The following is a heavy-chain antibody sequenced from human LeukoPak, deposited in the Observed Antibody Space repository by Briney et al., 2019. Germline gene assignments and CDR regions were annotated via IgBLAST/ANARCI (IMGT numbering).Heavy chain of an antibody. D-gene: IGHD5-24*01. CDR3: ARHPSGRMWLQQGGWFDP. V-gene: IGHV4-34*01. Sequence: PSETLSLTCAVYIDSFSNYHWNWIRQTPAKGMEWIGEVNESGGTNISPSLRSRVILSVDTSKNQFSLKLSSVTAADTAVYYCARHPSGRMWLQQGGWFDPWGQGTLVTVSS. CDR2: VNESGGT. J-gene: IGHJ5*02. CDR1: IDSFSNYH.